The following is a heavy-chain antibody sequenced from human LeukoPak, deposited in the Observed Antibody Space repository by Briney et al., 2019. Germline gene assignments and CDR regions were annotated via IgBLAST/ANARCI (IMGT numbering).Heavy chain of an antibody. D-gene: IGHD3-10*01. V-gene: IGHV1-8*03. Sequence: ASVKVSCKAFGYTFTSYDINWVRQATGQGLEWMGWMNPNSGNTGYAQKFQGRVTITRNTSISTAYMELSSLRSEDTAVYYCARGLVMGRAGPLGRGWFDPWGQGTLVTVSS. CDR3: ARGLVMGRAGPLGRGWFDP. CDR2: MNPNSGNT. J-gene: IGHJ5*02. CDR1: GYTFTSYD.